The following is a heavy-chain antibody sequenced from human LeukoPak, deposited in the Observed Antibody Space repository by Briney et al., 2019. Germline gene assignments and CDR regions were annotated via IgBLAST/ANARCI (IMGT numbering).Heavy chain of an antibody. CDR2: ISGSGGST. D-gene: IGHD2-2*01. CDR1: GFTFSSYA. CDR3: AKGWYSASCYDY. J-gene: IGHJ4*02. Sequence: GGSLRLSCAASGFTFSSYAMSWVRQAPGKGLEWVSAISGSGGSTYYAASVKGRFTISRDNSKNTLYLQMNSLRAEDTAVYYCAKGWYSASCYDYWGQGTLVTVSS. V-gene: IGHV3-23*01.